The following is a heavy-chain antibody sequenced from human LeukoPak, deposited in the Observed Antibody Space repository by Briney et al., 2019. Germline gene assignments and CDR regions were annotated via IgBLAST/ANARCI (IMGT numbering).Heavy chain of an antibody. CDR1: GFIFSDYY. J-gene: IGHJ4*02. Sequence: PGGSLRLSCAASGFIFSDYYMGWVRQAPGKGLEWVSYISNKGSSSTTYYADSVKGRFTISRDNSKNTLYLQMNSLRAEDTAVYYCAKDRFRGSRSYSPMDYWGQGTLVTVSS. CDR2: ISNKGSSSTT. V-gene: IGHV3-11*04. CDR3: AKDRFRGSRSYSPMDY. D-gene: IGHD3-10*01.